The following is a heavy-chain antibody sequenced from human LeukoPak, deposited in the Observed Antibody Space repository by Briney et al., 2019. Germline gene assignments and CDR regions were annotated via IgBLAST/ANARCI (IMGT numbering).Heavy chain of an antibody. CDR3: AREYSGSNWWFDP. CDR1: GGTFSSYT. V-gene: IGHV1-18*01. J-gene: IGHJ5*02. CDR2: VSADNGNT. D-gene: IGHD1-26*01. Sequence: GASVKVSCKASGGTFSSYTISWVRQAPGQGLEWMGWVSADNGNTNYAQKLQGRVTMTTDTSTSTAYMELRSLRSDDTAVYYCAREYSGSNWWFDPWGQGTLVTVSS.